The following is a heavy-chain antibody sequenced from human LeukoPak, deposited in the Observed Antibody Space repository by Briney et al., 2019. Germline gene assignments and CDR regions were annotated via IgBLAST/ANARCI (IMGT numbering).Heavy chain of an antibody. CDR1: GYTLTELS. V-gene: IGHV1-24*01. J-gene: IGHJ4*02. Sequence: ASVKVSCKVSGYTLTELSMHWVRQAPGKGLEWMGGFDPEDGETIYAQKFQGRVTMTEDASTDTAYMELSSLRSEDTAVYYCATDPYNWKTKGNYWGQGTLVTVSS. CDR3: ATDPYNWKTKGNY. CDR2: FDPEDGET. D-gene: IGHD1-20*01.